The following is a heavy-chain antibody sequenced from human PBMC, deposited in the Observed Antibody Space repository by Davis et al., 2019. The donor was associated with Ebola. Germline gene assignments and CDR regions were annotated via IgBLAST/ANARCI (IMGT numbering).Heavy chain of an antibody. V-gene: IGHV3-15*01. CDR2: IKARPDGGTT. CDR1: GIILSDAW. CDR3: GAFVAAEEFEY. J-gene: IGHJ4*02. D-gene: IGHD6-19*01. Sequence: GGSLRLSCAASGIILSDAWMTWVRQTPGKGLEWVGRIKARPDGGTTDYAAPVKGRFTISRDDSKNTLYLQMNSLKTEDTAVYYCGAFVAAEEFEYWGQGTLVTVSS.